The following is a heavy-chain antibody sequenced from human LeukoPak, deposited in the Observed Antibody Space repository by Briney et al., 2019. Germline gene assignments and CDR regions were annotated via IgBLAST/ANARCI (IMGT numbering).Heavy chain of an antibody. CDR3: ATSIFRWIVGATKAWFDP. Sequence: GASVKVSCKVSGYTLTELSMHWVRQAPGKGLEWMGGFDPEDGETIYPQKFQGRVTMTEDTSTDTAYMELSSLRSEDTAVYYCATSIFRWIVGATKAWFDPWGQGTLVTVSS. CDR2: FDPEDGET. D-gene: IGHD1-26*01. CDR1: GYTLTELS. J-gene: IGHJ5*02. V-gene: IGHV1-24*01.